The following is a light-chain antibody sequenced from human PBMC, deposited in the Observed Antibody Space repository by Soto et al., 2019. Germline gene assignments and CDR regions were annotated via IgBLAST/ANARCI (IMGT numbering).Light chain of an antibody. CDR2: ENN. J-gene: IGLJ1*01. Sequence: QSVLPQPPSLSAAPGQKVTISCSGRSSNIGNNYVSWYQQLPGTAPKLLIYENNKRPSGIPDRFSGSKSGTSATLGITGLQTGDEADYYCGTWDTSLSAYVFGTGTKVTVL. V-gene: IGLV1-51*02. CDR1: SSNIGNNY. CDR3: GTWDTSLSAYV.